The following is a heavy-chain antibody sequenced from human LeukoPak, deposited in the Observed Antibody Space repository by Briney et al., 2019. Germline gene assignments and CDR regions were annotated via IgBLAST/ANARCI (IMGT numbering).Heavy chain of an antibody. CDR3: ARSRLPTI. CDR1: GGSFSRTSYY. J-gene: IGHJ4*02. Sequence: SETLSLTCTVSGGSFSRTSYYWSWIRQPPGKGLEWIGYIYYSGSTNYNPSLKSRVTISVDTSKNQFSLKLSSVTAADTAVYYCARSRLPTIWGQGTLVTVSS. V-gene: IGHV4-61*01. CDR2: IYYSGST. D-gene: IGHD5-24*01.